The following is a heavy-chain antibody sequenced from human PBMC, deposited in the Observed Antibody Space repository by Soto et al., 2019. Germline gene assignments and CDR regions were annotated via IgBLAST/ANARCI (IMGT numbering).Heavy chain of an antibody. CDR3: TTALPHPISFIAARPFGPDLDY. D-gene: IGHD6-6*01. V-gene: IGHV3-15*01. Sequence: GGSLRLSCAASGFTFSNAWMSWVRQAPGKGLEWVGRIKSKTDGGTTDYAAPVKGRFTISRDDSKNTLYLQMNSLKTEDTAVYYCTTALPHPISFIAARPFGPDLDYWGQGTLVTVSS. CDR1: GFTFSNAW. J-gene: IGHJ4*02. CDR2: IKSKTDGGTT.